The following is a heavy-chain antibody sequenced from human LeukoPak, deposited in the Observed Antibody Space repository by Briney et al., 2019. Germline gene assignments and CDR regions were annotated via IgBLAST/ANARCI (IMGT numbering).Heavy chain of an antibody. V-gene: IGHV4-59*01. CDR3: ARGNHSIGQQLVPYFDY. CDR2: IYYSGST. CDR1: GGSISSYY. D-gene: IGHD6-13*01. J-gene: IGHJ4*02. Sequence: SETLSLTCTVSGGSISSYYWSWIRQPPGKGLEWIGYIYYSGSTNYNPSLKSRVTISVDTSKNQFSLKLSSVTAADTAVYYCARGNHSIGQQLVPYFDYWGQGTLVTVSS.